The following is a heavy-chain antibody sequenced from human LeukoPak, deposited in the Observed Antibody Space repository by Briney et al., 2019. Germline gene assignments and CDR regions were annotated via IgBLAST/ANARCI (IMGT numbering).Heavy chain of an antibody. D-gene: IGHD1-7*01. Sequence: AETLSLTCTVSGGSISSTTYHWGWIRQPPGKGLEWIGSIYYSGSTYYNPSLKSRVTISVDTSKNQFSLRLSSVTAADTAVYYCARDDDWNYEDYWGLGALVAVSS. CDR1: GGSISSTTYH. CDR3: ARDDDWNYEDY. J-gene: IGHJ4*02. CDR2: IYYSGST. V-gene: IGHV4-39*02.